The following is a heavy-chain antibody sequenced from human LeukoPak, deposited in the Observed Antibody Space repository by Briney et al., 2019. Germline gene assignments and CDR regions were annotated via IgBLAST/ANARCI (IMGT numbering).Heavy chain of an antibody. J-gene: IGHJ4*02. D-gene: IGHD3-10*01. CDR1: GGSISSSNW. V-gene: IGHV4-4*02. CDR3: ARLQSISLYGSGSTPF. CDR2: IYHSGST. Sequence: PSETLSLTCAVSGGSISSSNWWSWVRRPPGKGLEWMGEIYHSGSTDYNPSLKSRVTLSVDKSKNQFSLKLSSVTAADTAVYYCARLQSISLYGSGSTPFWGQGTLVTVSS.